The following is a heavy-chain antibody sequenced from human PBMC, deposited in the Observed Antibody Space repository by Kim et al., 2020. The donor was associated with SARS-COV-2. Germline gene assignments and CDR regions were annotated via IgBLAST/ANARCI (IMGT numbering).Heavy chain of an antibody. CDR3: ARNWGWGGNWFDP. D-gene: IGHD7-27*01. Sequence: SETLSLTCAVYGGSFSGYYWSWIRQPPGKGLEWIGEINHSGSTNYNPSLKSRVTISVDTSKNQFSLKLSSVTAADTAVYYCARNWGWGGNWFDPWGQGTLVTVSS. CDR2: INHSGST. V-gene: IGHV4-34*01. CDR1: GGSFSGYY. J-gene: IGHJ5*02.